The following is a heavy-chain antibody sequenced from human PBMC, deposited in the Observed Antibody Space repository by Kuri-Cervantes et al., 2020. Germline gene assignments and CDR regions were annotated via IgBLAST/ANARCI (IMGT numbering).Heavy chain of an antibody. J-gene: IGHJ4*02. CDR3: ATLEGANG. Sequence: GESLKISCAASGFTFSSYAMHWVRQAPGKGLEWVAVISYDGSNRYYADSVKGRFTISRDNSKNTLYLQMNNLKIEDTAVYYCATLEGANGWGQGTLVTVSS. CDR2: ISYDGSNR. CDR1: GFTFSSYA. D-gene: IGHD3-3*01. V-gene: IGHV3-30-3*01.